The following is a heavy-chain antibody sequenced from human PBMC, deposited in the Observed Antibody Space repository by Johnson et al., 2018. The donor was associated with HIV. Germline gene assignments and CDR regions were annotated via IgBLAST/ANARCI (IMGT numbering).Heavy chain of an antibody. CDR2: IRYDGSNK. V-gene: IGHV3-30*02. CDR1: GFTFSSYG. J-gene: IGHJ3*02. D-gene: IGHD3-10*01. CDR3: AKAHGFGEFMIAFDI. Sequence: QMLLVESGGGVVQPGGSLRLSCAASGFTFSSYGMHWVRQAPGKGLEWVAFIRYDGSNKYYADSVKGRFTISRDNSKNTLYLQMNSLRAEDTAVYYCAKAHGFGEFMIAFDIWGQGTMVIVSS.